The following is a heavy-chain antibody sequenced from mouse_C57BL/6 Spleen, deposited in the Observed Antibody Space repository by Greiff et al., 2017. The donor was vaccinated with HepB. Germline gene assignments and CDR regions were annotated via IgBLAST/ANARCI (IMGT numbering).Heavy chain of an antibody. Sequence: QVQLQQSGAELVRPGTSVKVSCKASGYAFTNYLIEWVEQRPGQGLEWIGVINPGSGGTNYNEKFKGKATLTADKSSSTADMQLSSLTSEDSAVYFCAREETAQAFYAMDYWGQGTSVTVSS. J-gene: IGHJ4*01. V-gene: IGHV1-54*01. CDR3: AREETAQAFYAMDY. D-gene: IGHD3-2*02. CDR2: INPGSGGT. CDR1: GYAFTNYL.